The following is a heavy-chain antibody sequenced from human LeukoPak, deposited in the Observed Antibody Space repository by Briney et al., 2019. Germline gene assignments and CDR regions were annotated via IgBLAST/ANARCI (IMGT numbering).Heavy chain of an antibody. CDR1: GGSISSGDYY. Sequence: SQTLSLTCTVSGGSISSGDYYWSWIRPPPGKGLKWIGYTYYSGSTYYNPSLKRRVTISVDTSKNQFSLKLSSVTAADTAVYYCARGDYYDSSGRDYWGQGTLVTVSS. CDR3: ARGDYYDSSGRDY. D-gene: IGHD3-22*01. J-gene: IGHJ4*02. V-gene: IGHV4-30-4*01. CDR2: TYYSGST.